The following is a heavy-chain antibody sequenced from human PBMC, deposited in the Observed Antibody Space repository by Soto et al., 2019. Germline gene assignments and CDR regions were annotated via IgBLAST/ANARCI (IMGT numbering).Heavy chain of an antibody. V-gene: IGHV4-59*01. CDR3: AAGEASSRNLAPYYLDF. CDR2: IHYSGTT. J-gene: IGHJ4*02. D-gene: IGHD6-13*01. Sequence: PSETLSLTCTVSGGSMRNYFWTWIRQPSGKGLEWIGYIHYSGTTSFFPSYNPSLRSRVTISEDTSKNQFSLKLLSVTTADTAVYFCAAGEASSRNLAPYYLDFWGQGTLVTVSS. CDR1: GGSMRNYF.